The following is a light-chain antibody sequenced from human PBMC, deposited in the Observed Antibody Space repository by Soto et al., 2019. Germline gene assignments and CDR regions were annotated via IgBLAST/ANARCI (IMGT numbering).Light chain of an antibody. J-gene: IGKJ4*01. Sequence: EIVLTQSPATLSFSPGERATLSCRTSQSVGRNLAWYQQKPGQAPRLLMYDTSHRSTGIPARFSGSGSGTVFTLTISTREPAYFGVDYCRTRSHGRLTFVGGTKVEIK. CDR3: RTRSHGRLT. CDR1: QSVGRN. V-gene: IGKV3-11*01. CDR2: DTS.